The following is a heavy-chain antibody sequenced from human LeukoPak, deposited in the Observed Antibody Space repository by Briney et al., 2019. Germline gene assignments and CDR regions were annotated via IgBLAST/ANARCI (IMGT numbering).Heavy chain of an antibody. J-gene: IGHJ4*02. V-gene: IGHV1-69*13. CDR3: ARERAAAGKASFDY. Sequence: GASVKVSCKASGGTFSSYAISWVRQAPGQGLEWMGGIIPIFGTANYAQKFQGRVTITADESTSTAYMELSSLRSEDTAVYYCARERAAAGKASFDYWGQGTLVTVSS. CDR2: IIPIFGTA. D-gene: IGHD6-13*01. CDR1: GGTFSSYA.